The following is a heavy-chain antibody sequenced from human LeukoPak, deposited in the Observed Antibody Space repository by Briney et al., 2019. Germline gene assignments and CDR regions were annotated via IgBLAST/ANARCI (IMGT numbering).Heavy chain of an antibody. CDR3: ARDMAYYDILTGQMDY. J-gene: IGHJ4*02. V-gene: IGHV1-2*06. CDR1: GYTFPGYY. D-gene: IGHD3-9*01. Sequence: PSVKVSCKASGYTFPGYYMHWVRQAPGQGLEWMGRINPNSGGTNYAQKFQGRVTMTRETSISTAYMELSRLRSDDTAVYYCARDMAYYDILTGQMDYWGQGTLVTVSS. CDR2: INPNSGGT.